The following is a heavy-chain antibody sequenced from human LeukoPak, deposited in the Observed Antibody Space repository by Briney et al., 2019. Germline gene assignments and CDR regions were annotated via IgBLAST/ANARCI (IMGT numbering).Heavy chain of an antibody. CDR3: ARDRTAVKVLDY. CDR2: ICSSSSYI. J-gene: IGHJ4*02. Sequence: GGSLRLSYAASGFTFSTYSMNWVRQAPGKGLEWVSSICSSSSYIYYADSVMGRFTISRDNAKNSLYLQMNSLRAEDTAVYYCARDRTAVKVLDYWGQGTLVTVSS. CDR1: GFTFSTYS. D-gene: IGHD4-11*01. V-gene: IGHV3-21*01.